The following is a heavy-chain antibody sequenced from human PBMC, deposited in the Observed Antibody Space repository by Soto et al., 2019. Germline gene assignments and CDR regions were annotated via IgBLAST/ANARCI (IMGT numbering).Heavy chain of an antibody. Sequence: PSETLSLTCTVSGGSISSYYWSWIRQPPGKGLEWIGYIYYSGSTNYNPSLKSRVTISVDTSKNQFSLKLSSVTAADTAVYYCARVKGNYYDSSGAVFDYRGQGTLVTVSS. CDR3: ARVKGNYYDSSGAVFDY. D-gene: IGHD3-22*01. CDR2: IYYSGST. CDR1: GGSISSYY. J-gene: IGHJ4*02. V-gene: IGHV4-59*01.